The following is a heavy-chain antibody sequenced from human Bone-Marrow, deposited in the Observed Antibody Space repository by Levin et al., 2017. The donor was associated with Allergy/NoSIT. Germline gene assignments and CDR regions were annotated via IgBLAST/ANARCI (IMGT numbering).Heavy chain of an antibody. CDR2: INHSGST. CDR3: ASWNGSGSYYRY. V-gene: IGHV4-34*01. Sequence: SETLSLTCAVYGGSFSGYYWSWIRQPPGKGLEWIGEINHSGSTNYNPSLKSRVTISVDTSKNQFSLKLSSVTAADTAVYYCASWNGSGSYYRYWGQGTLVTVSS. J-gene: IGHJ4*02. CDR1: GGSFSGYY. D-gene: IGHD3-10*01.